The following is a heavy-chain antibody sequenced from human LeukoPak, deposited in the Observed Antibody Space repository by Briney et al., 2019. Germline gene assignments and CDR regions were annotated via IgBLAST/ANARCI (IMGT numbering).Heavy chain of an antibody. J-gene: IGHJ4*02. CDR3: ARGDYDRTPLDY. V-gene: IGHV1-8*01. Sequence: ASVKVSCKASGYTFTSYDINWMRQATGQGLEWMGWMNPNSGNTGYAQKFQGRVTMTRNTSISTAYMELSSLRSEDTAVYYCARGDYDRTPLDYWGQGTLVTVSS. CDR2: MNPNSGNT. D-gene: IGHD4-17*01. CDR1: GYTFTSYD.